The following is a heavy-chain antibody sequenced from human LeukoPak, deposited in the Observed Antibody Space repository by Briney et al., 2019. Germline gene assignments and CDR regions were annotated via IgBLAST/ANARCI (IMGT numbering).Heavy chain of an antibody. CDR2: IKQDGSEK. J-gene: IGHJ5*02. CDR3: ARDTMVRGIMPIFDP. V-gene: IGHV3-7*01. D-gene: IGHD3-10*01. Sequence: GGSLRLSCAASGFTFSSYWMSWVRQAPGKGLEWVANIKQDGSEKYYVDSVKGRFTVSRDNAKKSLYLQMSSLRAEDTAVYYCARDTMVRGIMPIFDPWGQGTLVTVSS. CDR1: GFTFSSYW.